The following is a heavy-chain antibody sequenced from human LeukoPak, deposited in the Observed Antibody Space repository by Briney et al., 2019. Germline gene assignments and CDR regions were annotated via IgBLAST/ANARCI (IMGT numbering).Heavy chain of an antibody. CDR2: ISSSGSTI. CDR3: ARDHPYGDYSEY. D-gene: IGHD4-17*01. V-gene: IGHV3-11*01. Sequence: GGSLRLSCAASGFTFSDYYMSWIRQAPGKGLEWVSYISSSGSTIHYADSVKGRFTISRDNAKNSLYLQMNSLRAEDTAVYYCARDHPYGDYSEYWGQGTLVTVSS. CDR1: GFTFSDYY. J-gene: IGHJ4*02.